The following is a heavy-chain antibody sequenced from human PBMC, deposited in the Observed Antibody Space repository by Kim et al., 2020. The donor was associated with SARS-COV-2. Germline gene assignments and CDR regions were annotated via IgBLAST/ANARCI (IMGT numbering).Heavy chain of an antibody. CDR3: AKEITMVRGVMYYYYYYGMDV. Sequence: GGSLRLSCAASGFTFSSYAMSWVRQAPGKGLEWVSALSGSGGSTYYADSVKGRFTISRDNSKNTLYLQMNSLRAEDTAVYYCAKEITMVRGVMYYYYYYGMDVWGQGTTVTVSS. V-gene: IGHV3-23*01. CDR1: GFTFSSYA. J-gene: IGHJ6*02. CDR2: LSGSGGST. D-gene: IGHD3-10*01.